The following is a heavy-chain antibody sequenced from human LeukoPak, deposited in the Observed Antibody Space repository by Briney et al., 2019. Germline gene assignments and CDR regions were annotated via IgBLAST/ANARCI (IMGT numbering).Heavy chain of an antibody. V-gene: IGHV3-7*01. CDR2: IKQDGSEK. CDR3: ARRGYSDSSGYDY. D-gene: IGHD3-22*01. CDR1: GFTFSSYW. Sequence: SGGSLRLSCAASGFTFSSYWMSWVRQAPGKGLEWVANIKQDGSEKYYVDSVKGRFTISRDNAKNSLYLQMNSLRAEDTAVYYCARRGYSDSSGYDYWGQGTLVTVSS. J-gene: IGHJ4*02.